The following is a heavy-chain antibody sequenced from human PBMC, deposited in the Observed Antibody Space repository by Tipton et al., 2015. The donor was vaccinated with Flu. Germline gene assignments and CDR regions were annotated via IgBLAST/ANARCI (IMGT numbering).Heavy chain of an antibody. CDR1: GFTFDDYA. V-gene: IGHV3-9*01. CDR3: AKDSEWLLRGSFAG. D-gene: IGHD3-3*01. CDR2: ISWNSGSI. Sequence: SLRLSCAASGFTFDDYAMHWVRQAPGKGLEWVSGISWNSGSIGYADSVKGRFTISRDNAKNSLYLQMNSLRAEDTALYYCAKDSEWLLRGSFAGWGQGTLVTVSS. J-gene: IGHJ4*02.